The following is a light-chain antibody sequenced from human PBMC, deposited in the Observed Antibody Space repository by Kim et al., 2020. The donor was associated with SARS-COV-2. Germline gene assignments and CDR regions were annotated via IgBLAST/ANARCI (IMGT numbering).Light chain of an antibody. J-gene: IGKJ1*01. Sequence: ASVGDRVTITCRASQGISHYLAWFQQKPGKAPKSLIYAISNLQSGVPSRFRGSGAGTDFSLTINSLQPEDFAIYYCQQYYSHPRTFGQGTKVDIK. CDR3: QQYYSHPRT. CDR1: QGISHY. CDR2: AIS. V-gene: IGKV1-16*01.